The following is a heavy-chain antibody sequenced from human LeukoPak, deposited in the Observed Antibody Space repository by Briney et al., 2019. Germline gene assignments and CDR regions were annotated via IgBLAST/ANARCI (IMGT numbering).Heavy chain of an antibody. J-gene: IGHJ4*02. V-gene: IGHV3-21*01. CDR1: GFSFSSYS. CDR2: MSSGSSYI. Sequence: GGSLRLSCAASGFSFSSYSMTWVRQAPGEGLEWVSSMSSGSSYIYYADSVRGRFTISRDNAKNSLYLLMNSLRVEDTAVYYCARDRPTGASRLFVVQWGQGTLVTVSS. D-gene: IGHD3-3*01. CDR3: ARDRPTGASRLFVVQ.